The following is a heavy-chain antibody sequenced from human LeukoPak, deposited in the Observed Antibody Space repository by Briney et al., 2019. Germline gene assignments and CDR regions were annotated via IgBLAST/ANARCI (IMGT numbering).Heavy chain of an antibody. V-gene: IGHV4-59*12. CDR1: GGSISSYY. D-gene: IGHD5-24*01. J-gene: IGHJ4*02. CDR3: ASLWGYRGHY. Sequence: ETLSLTCTVSGGSISSYYSSWIRQPPGKGLEWIGYIYYSGSTNYNPSLKSRVTISVDTSKNQFSLKLSSVTAADTAVYYCASLWGYRGHYWGQGTMVTVSS. CDR2: IYYSGST.